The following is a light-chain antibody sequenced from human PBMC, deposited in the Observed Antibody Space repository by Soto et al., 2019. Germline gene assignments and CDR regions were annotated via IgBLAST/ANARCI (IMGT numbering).Light chain of an antibody. J-gene: IGKJ3*01. CDR2: SAS. CDR3: QQYSASPRT. CDR1: QSVSSSY. Sequence: EIVLTQSPGTLSLSPGERATLSCRASQSVSSSYLAWYQQKPGQAPRLLSHSASTRAPGIPDRFSASGAGTDFTLTISRLEPEDSAVYYCQQYSASPRTFGPGTKVDIK. V-gene: IGKV3-20*01.